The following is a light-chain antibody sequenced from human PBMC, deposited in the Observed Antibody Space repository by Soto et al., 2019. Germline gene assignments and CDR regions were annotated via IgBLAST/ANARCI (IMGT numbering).Light chain of an antibody. CDR1: SSDAGGYNY. Sequence: QSVPTQPASVSGSPGQSSTISCTGTSSDAGGYNYVSWYQQHPGKAPKLMIFEVSNRPSGVSNRFSGSKSGNTASLTISGLQAEDEADYYCSSYTSSSTLYVFGTGTKVTV. J-gene: IGLJ1*01. V-gene: IGLV2-14*01. CDR2: EVS. CDR3: SSYTSSSTLYV.